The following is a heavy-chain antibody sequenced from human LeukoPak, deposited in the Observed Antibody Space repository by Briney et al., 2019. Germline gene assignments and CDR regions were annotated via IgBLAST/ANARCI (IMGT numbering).Heavy chain of an antibody. V-gene: IGHV4-59*08. CDR3: ARLWDYYGSGSIDY. J-gene: IGHJ4*02. D-gene: IGHD3-10*01. Sequence: LETLSLTCTVSGGSISSYYWSWIRQPPGKGLEWIGYIHYSGSTNYNPSLKSRVTISVDTSKNQFSLKLNSVTAADTAVYYCARLWDYYGSGSIDYWGQGTLVTVSS. CDR2: IHYSGST. CDR1: GGSISSYY.